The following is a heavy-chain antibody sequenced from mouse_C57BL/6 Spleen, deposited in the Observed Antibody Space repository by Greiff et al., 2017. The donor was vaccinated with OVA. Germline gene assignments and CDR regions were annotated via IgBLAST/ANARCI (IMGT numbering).Heavy chain of an antibody. D-gene: IGHD4-1*02. CDR2: TWWDDDK. J-gene: IGHJ2*01. Sequence: QVTLKVSGPGILQPSQTLSLTCSFSGFSLSTFGMGVGWIRQPSGKGLEWLAHTWWDDDKYYNPALKSRLTISKDTSKNQVFLKSANVDTADTATYYCARIGAQLGYFDYWGQGTTLTVSS. V-gene: IGHV8-8*01. CDR3: ARIGAQLGYFDY. CDR1: GFSLSTFGMG.